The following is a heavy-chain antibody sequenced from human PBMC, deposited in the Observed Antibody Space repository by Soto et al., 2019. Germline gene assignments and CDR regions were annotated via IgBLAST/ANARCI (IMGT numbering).Heavy chain of an antibody. CDR1: GASISSTNW. CDR3: ATSSLRYYYNSTSPIDY. J-gene: IGHJ4*02. Sequence: SETLSLTCGVSGASISSTNWWSWVRHPPGKGLEWIGAIYHSGSTNYNPCLSLKSRVTISVDKSKNQFSLKLNSVTAADTAVYYCATSSLRYYYNSTSPIDYWGQGTLVTVSS. V-gene: IGHV4-4*02. CDR2: IYHSGST. D-gene: IGHD3-22*01.